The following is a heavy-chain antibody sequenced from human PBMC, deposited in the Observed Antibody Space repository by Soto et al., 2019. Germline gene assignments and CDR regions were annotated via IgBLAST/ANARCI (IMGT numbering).Heavy chain of an antibody. Sequence: QLQLQESGPGLVKPSETLSLTCTVSGGSISSSSYYWGWIRQPPGKGLEWIGSIYYSGSTYYNPSLKRLVAASVETSKNQFSLKLSSVTAGDTAVYCCARIVDTAMVTDYFDCWGQGTLVTVSS. D-gene: IGHD5-18*01. CDR1: GGSISSSSYY. CDR3: ARIVDTAMVTDYFDC. V-gene: IGHV4-39*01. J-gene: IGHJ4*02. CDR2: IYYSGST.